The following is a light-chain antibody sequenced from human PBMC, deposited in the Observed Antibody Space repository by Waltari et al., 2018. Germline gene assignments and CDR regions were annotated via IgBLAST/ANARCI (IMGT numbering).Light chain of an antibody. V-gene: IGLV2-14*01. CDR3: SSYTSRSTLI. J-gene: IGLJ2*01. CDR2: DVS. CDR1: SNDVGGYNY. Sequence: QSALTQPASVSVSPGQSITISCTGTSNDVGGYNYVSWYQQHPGRVPKLIISDVSQRPSGISNRFSGSKSRSTASLTISGLQAEDEADYYCSSYTSRSTLIFGGGTKLTVL.